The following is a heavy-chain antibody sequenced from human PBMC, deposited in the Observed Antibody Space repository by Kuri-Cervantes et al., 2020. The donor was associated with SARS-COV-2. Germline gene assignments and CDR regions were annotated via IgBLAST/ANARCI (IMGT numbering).Heavy chain of an antibody. CDR3: ARDHRDGYNWSSFFGGMDV. Sequence: GESLKISCAASGFTFSSYAMHWVRQAPGKGLEWVAVISYDGSNKYYADSVKGRFTISRDNSKNTLYLQTNSLRAEDTAVYYCARDHRDGYNWSSFFGGMDVWGQGTTVTVSS. D-gene: IGHD5-24*01. CDR2: ISYDGSNK. V-gene: IGHV3-30-3*01. J-gene: IGHJ6*02. CDR1: GFTFSSYA.